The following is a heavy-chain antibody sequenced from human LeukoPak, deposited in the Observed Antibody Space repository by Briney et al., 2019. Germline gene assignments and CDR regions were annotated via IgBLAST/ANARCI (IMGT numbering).Heavy chain of an antibody. CDR1: GGSISSHY. V-gene: IGHV4-59*11. D-gene: IGHD6-13*01. Sequence: PSETLSLTCTVSGGSISSHYWSWIRQPPGKGLEWIGYIYYSGSTNYNPSLKSRVTISVDTSKNQFSLKLSSVTAADTAVYYCARDRSAAASNRYFDYWGQGTLVTVSS. CDR3: ARDRSAAASNRYFDY. J-gene: IGHJ4*02. CDR2: IYYSGST.